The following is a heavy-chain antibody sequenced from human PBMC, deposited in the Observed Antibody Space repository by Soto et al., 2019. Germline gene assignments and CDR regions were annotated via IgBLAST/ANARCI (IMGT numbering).Heavy chain of an antibody. D-gene: IGHD4-17*01. Sequence: SDTLSLTCSVSGGSMSKFYWSWIRKTAGKGLEWMGRAYATGTSDYNPSLRSRIAMSVDISKKTFSLRLRSVTAADTGVYYCVIYGSKTLRDFFDPWGQGILVIASS. J-gene: IGHJ5*02. CDR2: AYATGTS. CDR3: VIYGSKTLRDFFDP. V-gene: IGHV4-4*07. CDR1: GGSMSKFY.